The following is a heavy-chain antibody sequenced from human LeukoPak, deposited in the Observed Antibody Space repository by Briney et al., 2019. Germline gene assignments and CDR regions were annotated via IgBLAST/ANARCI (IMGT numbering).Heavy chain of an antibody. CDR3: ARAFAAAGYFDY. CDR2: ISAYNGNT. Sequence: ASVKVSCKASGYTFTSYGISWLRQAPGQGLEWMGWISAYNGNTNYAQKLQGRVTMTTDTSTSTAYMELRSLRSDDTAVYYCARAFAAAGYFDYWGQGTLVTVSS. V-gene: IGHV1-18*01. CDR1: GYTFTSYG. D-gene: IGHD6-13*01. J-gene: IGHJ4*02.